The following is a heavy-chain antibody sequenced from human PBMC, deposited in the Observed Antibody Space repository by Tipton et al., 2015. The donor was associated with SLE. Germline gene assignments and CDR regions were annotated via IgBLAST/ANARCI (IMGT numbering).Heavy chain of an antibody. CDR1: GGSISSYY. J-gene: IGHJ4*02. D-gene: IGHD1-26*01. Sequence: TLSLTCTVAGGSISSYYWSWIRQPPGKGLEWIGYIYYSGSTNYNPSRKSRVTISVDTSKNQFSLKLSSVTAADTAVYYCARDLGSSAYFDYWGQGTLVTVSS. CDR3: ARDLGSSAYFDY. CDR2: IYYSGST. V-gene: IGHV4-59*01.